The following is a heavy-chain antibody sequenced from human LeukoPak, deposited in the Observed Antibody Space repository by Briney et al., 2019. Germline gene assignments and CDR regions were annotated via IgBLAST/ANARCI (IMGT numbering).Heavy chain of an antibody. Sequence: ASVKVSCKASGYTFTSYDINWVRQATGQGLEWMGWMNPNSGNTGYAQKFQGRVTMTRNTSISTAYMELSSLGSEDTAVYYCAIAPRYYYDSSGYYYSDYWGQGTLVTVSS. V-gene: IGHV1-8*01. CDR2: MNPNSGNT. J-gene: IGHJ4*02. CDR1: GYTFTSYD. CDR3: AIAPRYYYDSSGYYYSDY. D-gene: IGHD3-22*01.